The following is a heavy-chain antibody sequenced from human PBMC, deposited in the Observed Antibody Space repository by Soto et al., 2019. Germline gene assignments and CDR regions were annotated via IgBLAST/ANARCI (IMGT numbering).Heavy chain of an antibody. CDR1: RGSVSRGNHF. J-gene: IGHJ6*02. Sequence: ESLSLTCSVCRGSVSRGNHFWNWIRQPPGRGLEWLGYMYYTGVTNYNPSLKSRVRMSVDTSKNQFSLELTSLTAADTAVYYCARGGEPLVYYCFDVRGQVTTFTV. V-gene: IGHV4-61*01. CDR2: MYYTGVT. D-gene: IGHD2-15*01. CDR3: ARGGEPLVYYCFDV.